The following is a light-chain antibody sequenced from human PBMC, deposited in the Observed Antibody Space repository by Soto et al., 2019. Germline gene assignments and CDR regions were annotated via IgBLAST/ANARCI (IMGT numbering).Light chain of an antibody. V-gene: IGKV1-5*03. Sequence: DIQMTQSPSTLSASVGDRVTITCRASQSISSWLAWYQQRPGKAPKLLIYKASTIESGVPSRFSGRGSGTEFTLTISSLHPDDGAIYYCQQYKSHSGYTFGQGTKLEI. CDR1: QSISSW. CDR3: QQYKSHSGYT. J-gene: IGKJ2*01. CDR2: KAS.